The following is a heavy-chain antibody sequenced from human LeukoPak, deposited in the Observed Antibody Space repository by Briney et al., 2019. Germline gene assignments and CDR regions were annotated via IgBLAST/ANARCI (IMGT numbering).Heavy chain of an antibody. CDR1: GFTFSSYS. CDR2: ISISSSYI. Sequence: PGGSLRLSCAASGFTFSSYSMNWVRQAPGKGLEWVSSISISSSYIYYADSVKGRFTISRDNAKNSLYLQMNSLRVEDTAMYYCSKERPEEYYGSGSYFDYWGQGTLVTVSS. J-gene: IGHJ4*02. D-gene: IGHD3-10*01. CDR3: SKERPEEYYGSGSYFDY. V-gene: IGHV3-21*01.